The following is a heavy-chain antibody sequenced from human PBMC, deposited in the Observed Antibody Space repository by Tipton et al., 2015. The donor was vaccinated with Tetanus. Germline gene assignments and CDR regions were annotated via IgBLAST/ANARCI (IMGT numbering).Heavy chain of an antibody. CDR2: IYHRGST. J-gene: IGHJ2*01. D-gene: IGHD3-3*01. CDR3: ARDPAVLRFLEWLPDWYFAL. Sequence: SGGSISDKKYYWGWIRQPPGKGLEWIGNIYHRGSTYYNPSLKSRVTISVDTSKNQFSLKLSSVTAADTAVYYCARDPAVLRFLEWLPDWYFALWGRGTLVTVAS. CDR1: GGSISDKKYY. V-gene: IGHV4-31*02.